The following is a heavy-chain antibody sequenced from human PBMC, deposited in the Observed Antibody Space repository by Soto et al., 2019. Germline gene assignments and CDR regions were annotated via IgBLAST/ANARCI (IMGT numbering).Heavy chain of an antibody. CDR3: AREGYDILTGQVKYYYYMDV. Sequence: GGSLRLSCAASGFTFSSYDMHWVRQATGKGLEWVSAIGTAGDTYYPGSVKGRFTISRENAKNSLYLQMNSLRAGDTAVYYCAREGYDILTGQVKYYYYMDVWGKGTTVTVSS. J-gene: IGHJ6*03. D-gene: IGHD3-9*01. V-gene: IGHV3-13*01. CDR1: GFTFSSYD. CDR2: IGTAGDT.